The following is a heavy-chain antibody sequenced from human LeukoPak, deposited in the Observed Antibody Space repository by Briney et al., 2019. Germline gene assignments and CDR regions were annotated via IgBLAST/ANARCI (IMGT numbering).Heavy chain of an antibody. J-gene: IGHJ3*02. CDR3: AREVSWDTAMATGAFDI. Sequence: ASVKVSCXASGYTFTGYYMYWVRQAPGQGLEWMGRINPNSGGTNYAQKFQGRVTMTRDTSISTAYMELSRLRSDDTAVYYCAREVSWDTAMATGAFDIWGQGTMVTVSS. CDR2: INPNSGGT. V-gene: IGHV1-2*06. D-gene: IGHD5-18*01. CDR1: GYTFTGYY.